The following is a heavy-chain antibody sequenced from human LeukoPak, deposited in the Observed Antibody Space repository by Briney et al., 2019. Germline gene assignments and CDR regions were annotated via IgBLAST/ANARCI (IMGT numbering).Heavy chain of an antibody. Sequence: ASVKVSCKASGGTFSSYAISWVRQAPGQGLEWMGGIIPIFGTANYAQKFQGRVTITADESTSTAYMELSSLRSEDTAVYYCARSRAAAGTGPDWSNWFDPWGQGTLVTVSS. D-gene: IGHD6-13*01. CDR3: ARSRAAAGTGPDWSNWFDP. CDR2: IIPIFGTA. J-gene: IGHJ5*02. CDR1: GGTFSSYA. V-gene: IGHV1-69*13.